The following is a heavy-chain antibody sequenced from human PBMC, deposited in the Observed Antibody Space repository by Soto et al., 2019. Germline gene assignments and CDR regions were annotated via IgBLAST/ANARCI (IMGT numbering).Heavy chain of an antibody. CDR3: ASAPWNY. Sequence: SETLSLTCAVSGASFSANYWTWIRQPPGKGLEWIGEINHRGNTNYNPSLKSRVAISTATSKHQFSLRLNSGTAADTAVYYCASAPWNYWGLGTLVTVSS. CDR1: GASFSANY. V-gene: IGHV4-34*01. D-gene: IGHD5-12*01. CDR2: INHRGNT. J-gene: IGHJ4*02.